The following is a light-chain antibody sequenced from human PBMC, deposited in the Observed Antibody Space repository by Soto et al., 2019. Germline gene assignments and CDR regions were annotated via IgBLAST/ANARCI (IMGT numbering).Light chain of an antibody. CDR1: QSVFSS. J-gene: IGKJ1*01. CDR2: GAA. CDR3: QQYHNWPA. Sequence: ETVMTQSPATLSVSPWERATLSFRASQSVFSSLAWYQHKPGQAPRLLIYGAATRATGIPARFSGSGSGTEFTLTISSLQSDDIAVYYCQQYHNWPAFGQGTKVDIK. V-gene: IGKV3-15*01.